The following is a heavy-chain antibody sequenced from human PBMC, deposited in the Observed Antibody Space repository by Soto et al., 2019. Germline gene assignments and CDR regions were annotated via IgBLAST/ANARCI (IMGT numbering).Heavy chain of an antibody. J-gene: IGHJ5*02. D-gene: IGHD2-2*01. CDR2: IIPIFGTA. CDR3: ASAPTSIVVVPAAIPWFDP. CDR1: GVTFSSYA. V-gene: IGHV1-69*13. Sequence: SVKVSCKASGVTFSSYAISWVRQAPGQGLEWMGGIIPIFGTANYAQKFQGRVTITADESTSTAYMELSSLRSEDTAVYYCASAPTSIVVVPAAIPWFDPWGQGTLVTVSS.